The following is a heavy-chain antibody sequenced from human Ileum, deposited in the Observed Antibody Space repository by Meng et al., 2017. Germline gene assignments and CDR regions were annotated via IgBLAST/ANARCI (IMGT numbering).Heavy chain of an antibody. J-gene: IGHJ4*02. CDR3: ARTRRGSSGWYMGY. Sequence: QFQVQQWGAGLLKPSETLSRTCAVYGGSFSGYSWSWIRQPPGKGLEWIGEINHSGSTNYNPSLKSRVTISVDTSKNQFSLKLSSVTAADTAVYYCARTRRGSSGWYMGYWGQGTLVTVSS. D-gene: IGHD6-19*01. V-gene: IGHV4-34*01. CDR2: INHSGST. CDR1: GGSFSGYS.